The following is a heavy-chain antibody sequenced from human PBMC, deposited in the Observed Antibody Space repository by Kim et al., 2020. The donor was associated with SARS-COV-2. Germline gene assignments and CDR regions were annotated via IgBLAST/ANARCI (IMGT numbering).Heavy chain of an antibody. CDR3: AKEGSCCGCGCYWGDY. D-gene: IGHD2-15*01. V-gene: IGHV3-23*01. CDR2: ITNGGDDT. J-gene: IGHJ4*01. Sequence: GGSLRLSCAASGFTFSDYGMSWVRQAPGKGLEWVANITNGGDDTYYADSVKGRFTISRDNSKNTLYLQMNSLRAEDTAVYYCAKEGSCCGCGCYWGDYW. CDR1: GFTFSDYG.